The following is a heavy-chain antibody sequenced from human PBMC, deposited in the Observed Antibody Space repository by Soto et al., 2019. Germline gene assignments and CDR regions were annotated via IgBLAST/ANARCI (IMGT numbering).Heavy chain of an antibody. V-gene: IGHV5-10-1*01. CDR3: ARHKEVTATRFYFDY. Sequence: PGASLKISCKTSGYRFTNSWIYWVRQMPGKGLEWMGRIDPSDSYTNYSPSFQGHVTISADKSISTAYLQWSSLEASDTAMYYCARHKEVTATRFYFDYWGQGTLVTVSS. D-gene: IGHD2-21*02. J-gene: IGHJ4*02. CDR1: GYRFTNSW. CDR2: IDPSDSYT.